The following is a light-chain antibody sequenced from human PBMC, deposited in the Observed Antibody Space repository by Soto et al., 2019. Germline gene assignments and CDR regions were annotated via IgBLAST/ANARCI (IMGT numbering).Light chain of an antibody. V-gene: IGKV3-15*01. CDR2: GAS. CDR3: QQYNNWPPWT. Sequence: EIVMTQSPATLSVSPGERATLSCRASQSVSSNLAWYQQKPGQAPRLLIYGASTRATGIPARFSGSGSGTEFTLTISSLHSQDFADYYCQQYNNWPPWTFGQGTKVEIK. J-gene: IGKJ1*01. CDR1: QSVSSN.